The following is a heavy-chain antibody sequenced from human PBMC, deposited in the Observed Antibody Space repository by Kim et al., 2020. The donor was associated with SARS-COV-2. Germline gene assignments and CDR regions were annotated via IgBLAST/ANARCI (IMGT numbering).Heavy chain of an antibody. Sequence: YGNSVNGRLSISRDNSANSLFLQMNSLRTEDTALYYCAKDLDFDSWGQGTLVTVSS. CDR3: AKDLDFDS. D-gene: IGHD2-2*03. V-gene: IGHV3-43*01. J-gene: IGHJ4*02.